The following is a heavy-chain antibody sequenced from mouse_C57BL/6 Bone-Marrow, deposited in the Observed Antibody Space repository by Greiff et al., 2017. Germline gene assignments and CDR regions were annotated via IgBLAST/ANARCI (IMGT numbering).Heavy chain of an antibody. CDR1: GYTFTSYG. V-gene: IGHV1-81*01. CDR3: DYYGSSYFDY. Sequence: VQLQPSGAELARPGASVKLSCKASGYTFTSYGLSWVKQRTGQGLEWIGEIYPRRGNTYYNEKFKGKATLTADNSSSTAYMELRSLTSDDSAVYFCDYYGSSYFDYWGQGTTLTVSS. D-gene: IGHD1-1*01. J-gene: IGHJ2*01. CDR2: IYPRRGNT.